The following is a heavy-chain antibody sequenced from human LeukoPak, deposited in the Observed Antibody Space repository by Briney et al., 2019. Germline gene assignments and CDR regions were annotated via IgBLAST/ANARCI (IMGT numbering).Heavy chain of an antibody. V-gene: IGHV3-30-3*01. Sequence: PGGSLRLSCAASGFSFSGYALHWVRQSPGKGLEWVAVISHEENNKYYADSVKGRFTIFRDNSKNTVYLQMNSLSAEDTAVYYCARDRYSGSGSQKFDYWGQGTLVTVSS. CDR1: GFSFSGYA. D-gene: IGHD3-10*01. J-gene: IGHJ4*02. CDR2: ISHEENNK. CDR3: ARDRYSGSGSQKFDY.